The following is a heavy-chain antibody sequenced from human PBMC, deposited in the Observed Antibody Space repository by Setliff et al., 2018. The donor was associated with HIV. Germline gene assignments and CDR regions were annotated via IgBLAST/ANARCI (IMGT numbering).Heavy chain of an antibody. CDR3: ARDGRYCSGGSCFTNRASYYYYYMDV. V-gene: IGHV1-2*02. CDR2: INPSSGGT. D-gene: IGHD2-15*01. CDR1: GYIFTGHY. Sequence: ASVKVSCKASGYIFTGHYMHWVRQAPGQGLEWVGWINPSSGGTNYAQKFQGRVTMTRDTSISTAYMELSRLTSDDTAVYYCARDGRYCSGGSCFTNRASYYYYYMDVWGKGTTVTVSS. J-gene: IGHJ6*03.